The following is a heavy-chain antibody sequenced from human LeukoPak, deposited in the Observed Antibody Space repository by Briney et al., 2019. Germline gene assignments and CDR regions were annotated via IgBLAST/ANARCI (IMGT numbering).Heavy chain of an antibody. CDR1: GFTFRSYA. V-gene: IGHV3-23*01. J-gene: IGHJ4*02. CDR2: ISGSGDNT. Sequence: GGSLRLSCAASGFTFRSYAMSWVRQAPGKGLEWVSGISGSGDNTYYADSVKGRFTISRDNSKNTLYVQVNSLGTEDTAAYYCAKGSYYDSSGSFYFDYWGQGTLVTVSS. CDR3: AKGSYYDSSGSFYFDY. D-gene: IGHD3-22*01.